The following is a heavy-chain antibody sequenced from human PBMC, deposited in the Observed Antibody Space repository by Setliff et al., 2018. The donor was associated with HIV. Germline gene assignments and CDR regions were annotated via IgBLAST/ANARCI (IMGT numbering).Heavy chain of an antibody. J-gene: IGHJ6*02. Sequence: LSLTCNVSGDPISNHYWNWIRQPPGKGLEWIATIYNSGNSVSNPSLKSRVTISIGTSKNHFSLTLNSVTAADSAVYYCARVEAKVRGATYGMDVWGQGTTVTVSS. V-gene: IGHV4-59*11. CDR1: GDPISNHY. D-gene: IGHD3-10*01. CDR3: ARVEAKVRGATYGMDV. CDR2: IYNSGNS.